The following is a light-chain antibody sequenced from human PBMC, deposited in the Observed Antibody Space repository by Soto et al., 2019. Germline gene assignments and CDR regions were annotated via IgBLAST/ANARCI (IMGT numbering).Light chain of an antibody. CDR2: DAS. CDR1: QSIGQW. J-gene: IGKJ1*01. V-gene: IGKV1-5*01. CDR3: QQYNGYSWT. Sequence: DIQMTQSPSTLSASVGDRVAITCRASQSIGQWVAWYQQKPGRAPELLIYDASKLKSGVPSRFSGSGSGTEFSLTITILQPDDSAMYYCQQYNGYSWTFRRGTKVEIK.